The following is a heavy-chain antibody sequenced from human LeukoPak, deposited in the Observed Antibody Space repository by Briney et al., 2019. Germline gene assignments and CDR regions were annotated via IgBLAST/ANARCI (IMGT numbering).Heavy chain of an antibody. D-gene: IGHD6-13*01. CDR1: GGSFSGYY. Sequence: PSETLSLTCAVYGGSFSGYYWSWIRQPPGKGLEWIGEINHSGSTNYNPSLKSRVTISVDTSKNQFSLKLSSVTAADTAVYYCARPFRPYSSSWYRRFSWFDPWGQGTLVTVSS. V-gene: IGHV4-34*01. CDR2: INHSGST. J-gene: IGHJ5*02. CDR3: ARPFRPYSSSWYRRFSWFDP.